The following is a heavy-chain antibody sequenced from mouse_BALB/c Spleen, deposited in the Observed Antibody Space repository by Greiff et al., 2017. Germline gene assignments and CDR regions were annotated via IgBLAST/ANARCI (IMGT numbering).Heavy chain of an antibody. V-gene: IGHV1-54*01. CDR2: INPGSGGT. CDR3: ARSGDY. Sequence: VQRVESGAELVRPGTSVKVYCKASGYAFTNYLIEWVKQRPGQGLEWIGVINPGSGGTNYNEKFKGKATLTADKSSSTAYMQLSSLTSDDSAVYFCARSGDYWGQGTTLTVSS. CDR1: GYAFTNYL. J-gene: IGHJ2*01. D-gene: IGHD3-2*02.